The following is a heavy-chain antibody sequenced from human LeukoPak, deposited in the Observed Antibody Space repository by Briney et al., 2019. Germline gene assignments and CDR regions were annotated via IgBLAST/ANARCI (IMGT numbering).Heavy chain of an antibody. CDR3: ARARYFDWLLKTHFDY. Sequence: QSGGSLRLSCAASGFTFSSYWMSWVRQAPGKGLEWVANIKQDGSEKYYVDSVKGRFTISRDNAKNSLYLQMNSLRAEDTAVYYYARARYFDWLLKTHFDYWGQGTLVTVSS. CDR1: GFTFSSYW. CDR2: IKQDGSEK. D-gene: IGHD3-9*01. V-gene: IGHV3-7*03. J-gene: IGHJ4*02.